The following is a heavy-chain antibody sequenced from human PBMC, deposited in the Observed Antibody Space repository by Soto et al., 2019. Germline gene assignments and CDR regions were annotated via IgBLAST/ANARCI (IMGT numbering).Heavy chain of an antibody. V-gene: IGHV3-30*03. J-gene: IGHJ6*02. D-gene: IGHD2-2*01. Sequence: PGGSLRLSCAASGFTFSSYGMHWVRQAPGKGLEWVAVISYDGSNKYYADSVKGRFTISRDNSKNTLYLQMNSLRAEDTAVYYCATRYCSSTSCSISYYYYYYGMDVWGQGTTVTAP. CDR2: ISYDGSNK. CDR3: ATRYCSSTSCSISYYYYYYGMDV. CDR1: GFTFSSYG.